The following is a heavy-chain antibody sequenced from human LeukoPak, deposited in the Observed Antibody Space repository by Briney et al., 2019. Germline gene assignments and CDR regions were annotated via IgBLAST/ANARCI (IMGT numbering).Heavy chain of an antibody. V-gene: IGHV4-4*07. Sequence: SETLSLTCTVSGGSTSSYYWSWIRQPAGKGLEWIGRIYTSGSTNYNSSLKSRVTISLDTSKNQFSLRLASLTAADTAMYYCARGKWEPRFDSWGQGTLVTVSS. D-gene: IGHD1-26*01. CDR2: IYTSGST. CDR3: ARGKWEPRFDS. CDR1: GGSTSSYY. J-gene: IGHJ4*02.